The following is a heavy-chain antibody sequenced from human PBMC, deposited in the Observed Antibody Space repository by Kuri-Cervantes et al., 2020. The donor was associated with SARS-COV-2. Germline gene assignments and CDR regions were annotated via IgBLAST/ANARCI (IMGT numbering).Heavy chain of an antibody. J-gene: IGHJ6*02. CDR3: VRRRGMVAGLYGMDV. CDR2: VSYDGANK. CDR1: GFTFSDYA. D-gene: IGHD6-13*01. Sequence: GGSLRLSCAASGFTFSDYAMHWVRQAPGKGLEWVAVVSYDGANKYYADSGKGRFTISRDNSKNTLYLRMNTLRPEDTAVYYCVRRRGMVAGLYGMDVWGQGTTVTVSS. V-gene: IGHV3-30-3*01.